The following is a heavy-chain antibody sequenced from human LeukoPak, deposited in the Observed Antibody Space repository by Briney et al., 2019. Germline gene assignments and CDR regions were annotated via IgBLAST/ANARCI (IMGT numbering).Heavy chain of an antibody. CDR3: ARVPRGSYSDY. CDR1: GGSFSGYY. Sequence: SETLSLTCAVYGGSFSGYYWSWIRQPPGKGLEWIGEINHSGSTNYNPSLKSRVTISVDTSKNQFSLKLSSVTAADTAVYYCARVPRGSYSDYWGQGTLVTVSS. J-gene: IGHJ4*02. CDR2: INHSGST. V-gene: IGHV4-34*01. D-gene: IGHD1-26*01.